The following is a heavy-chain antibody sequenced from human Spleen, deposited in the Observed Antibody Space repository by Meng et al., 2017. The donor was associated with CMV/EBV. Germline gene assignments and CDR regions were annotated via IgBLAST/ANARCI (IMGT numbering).Heavy chain of an antibody. CDR1: GGTFSTYY. Sequence: ASVKVSCKASGGTFSTYYIHWVRQAPGQGLEWMGIVNPSGGSTTYAQKFQGRVTMTSDTSTSTVYMELSSLRSQDTAVYYCAKNIEYSSSSGVDHWGQGTLVTVSS. J-gene: IGHJ4*02. CDR3: AKNIEYSSSSGVDH. D-gene: IGHD6-6*01. CDR2: VNPSGGST. V-gene: IGHV1-46*01.